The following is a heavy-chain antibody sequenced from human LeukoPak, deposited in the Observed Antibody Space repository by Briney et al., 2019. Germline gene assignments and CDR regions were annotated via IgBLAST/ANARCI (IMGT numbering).Heavy chain of an antibody. J-gene: IGHJ5*02. CDR1: GGSISSGGYY. V-gene: IGHV4-31*03. CDR3: ASFRWFGELLSGWFDP. D-gene: IGHD3-10*01. CDR2: IYYSGST. Sequence: PSQTLSLTCTVSGGSISSGGYYWSWIRQHPGKGLEWIGYIYYSGSTYYNPSLKSRVTISVDTSKNQFSLKLSSVTAADTAVYYSASFRWFGELLSGWFDPWGQGTLVTVSS.